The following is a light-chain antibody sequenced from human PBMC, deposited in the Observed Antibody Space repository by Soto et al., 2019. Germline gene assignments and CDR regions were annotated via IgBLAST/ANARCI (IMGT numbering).Light chain of an antibody. Sequence: DIQMTQSQSSVSASVGDRVTITCRASQGISSWLAWYQQKPGKAPNLLIYAASSLQSGVPSTFSGSRSDTDVTLTISSLQHEDFTTSYCQQANSFHLTFGGGTTVEIK. J-gene: IGKJ4*02. V-gene: IGKV1-12*01. CDR1: QGISSW. CDR3: QQANSFHLT. CDR2: AAS.